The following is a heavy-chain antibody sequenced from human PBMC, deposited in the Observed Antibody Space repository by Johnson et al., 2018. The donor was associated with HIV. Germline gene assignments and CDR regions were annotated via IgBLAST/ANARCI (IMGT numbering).Heavy chain of an antibody. J-gene: IGHJ3*02. Sequence: QVQLVESGGGLVQPGRSLRLSCAASGFTFSSYAMHWVRQAPGKGLEWVAVISYDGSNKYYADSVKGRFTISRDNSKNTLYLQMNRLRGGDTAVYYCARAGGDLAPDAFDIWGQGTMVTVSS. V-gene: IGHV3-30-3*01. CDR3: ARAGGDLAPDAFDI. CDR2: ISYDGSNK. D-gene: IGHD3-10*01. CDR1: GFTFSSYA.